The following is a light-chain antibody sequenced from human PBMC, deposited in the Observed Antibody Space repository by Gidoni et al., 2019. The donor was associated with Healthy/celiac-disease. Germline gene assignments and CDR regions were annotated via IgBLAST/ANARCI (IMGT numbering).Light chain of an antibody. CDR1: QSVSSSY. J-gene: IGKJ5*01. CDR2: GAS. V-gene: IGKV3-20*01. Sequence: LVFTQSPGTLSLSPGERATLSCRASQSVSSSYLAWYQQKPGQAPRLLIYGASSRATGIPDRFSGSGSGTDFTLTISRLEPEDFAVYYCQQYGSSPSTFGQGTRLEIK. CDR3: QQYGSSPST.